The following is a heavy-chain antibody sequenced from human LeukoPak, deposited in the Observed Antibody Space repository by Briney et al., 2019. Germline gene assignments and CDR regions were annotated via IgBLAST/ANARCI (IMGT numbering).Heavy chain of an antibody. CDR2: IIPIFGTA. D-gene: IGHD3-3*01. CDR1: GGTFSSYA. CDR3: ARGPYRITIFGVVTNMHDAFDI. J-gene: IGHJ3*02. Sequence: ASVKVSCKASGGTFSSYAISWVRQAPGQGLEWMGGIIPIFGTANYAQKFQGRVTITADESTSTAYMELSSLRSEDTAVYYCARGPYRITIFGVVTNMHDAFDIWGQGTMVTVSS. V-gene: IGHV1-69*13.